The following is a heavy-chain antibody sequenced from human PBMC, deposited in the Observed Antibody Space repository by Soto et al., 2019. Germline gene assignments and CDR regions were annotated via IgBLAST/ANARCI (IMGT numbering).Heavy chain of an antibody. CDR1: GFTFSDYY. V-gene: IGHV3-11*06. Sequence: QVQLVESGGGLVKPGGSLRLSCAGSGFTFSDYYMTWIRQAPGKGLEWVSYISYGSSYTNYADSVKGRFTISRDNAKISLFLPVINLRAEDAAVYYCARDPNNSSSWWRDPWGGGTLVTVSS. D-gene: IGHD6-6*01. CDR2: ISYGSSYT. J-gene: IGHJ5*02. CDR3: ARDPNNSSSWWRDP.